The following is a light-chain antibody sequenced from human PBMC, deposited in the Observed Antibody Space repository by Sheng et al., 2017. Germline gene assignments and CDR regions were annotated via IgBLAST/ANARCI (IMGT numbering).Light chain of an antibody. CDR3: QQYNKWPPLT. CDR2: GAS. CDR1: QSVSSD. J-gene: IGKJ4*01. V-gene: IGKV3-15*01. Sequence: EIVMTQSPATLSVSPGERATLSCRASQSVSSDLAWYQQKPGQAPRLLIYGASTRATCIPARFSGSGSGTEFTLTISSLQSEDFAVYYCQQYNKWPPLTFGGGTKVEIK.